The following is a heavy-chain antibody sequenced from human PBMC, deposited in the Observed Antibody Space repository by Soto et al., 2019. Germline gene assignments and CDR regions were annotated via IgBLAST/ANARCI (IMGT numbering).Heavy chain of an antibody. CDR3: ARGDIAAAADYGMDV. Sequence: QVQLQESGPGLVKPSETLSLTCTVSGGSISSYYWSWIRQPPGKGLEWIGYIYYSGSTNYNPSLKSRVTISVDTSKNQFSLKLSSVTAADTAVYYCARGDIAAAADYGMDVWGQGTTVTVSS. D-gene: IGHD6-13*01. V-gene: IGHV4-59*01. CDR2: IYYSGST. J-gene: IGHJ6*02. CDR1: GGSISSYY.